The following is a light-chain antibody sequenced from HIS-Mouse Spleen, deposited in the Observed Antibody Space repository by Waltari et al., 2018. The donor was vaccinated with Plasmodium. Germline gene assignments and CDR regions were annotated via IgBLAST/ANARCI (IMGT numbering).Light chain of an antibody. V-gene: IGLV3-10*01. J-gene: IGLJ3*02. CDR1: AFPKQY. CDR2: EDS. Sequence: SYALTQPPSVSVSPGQTARITCSGDAFPKQYYYWYKQKSGQAPVLVIYEDSKRPSGIPERFSGSSSGTMATLTISGAQVEDEADYYCYSTDSSGNHRVFGGGTKLTVL. CDR3: YSTDSSGNHRV.